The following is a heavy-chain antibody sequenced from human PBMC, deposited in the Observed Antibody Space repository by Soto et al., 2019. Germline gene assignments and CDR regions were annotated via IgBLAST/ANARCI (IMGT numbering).Heavy chain of an antibody. J-gene: IGHJ6*02. Sequence: SETLSLTCAVYGGSFSGYYWSWIRQPPGKGLEWIGEINHSGSTNYNPSLKSRVTISVDTSKNQFSLKLSSVTAADTAVYYCARGRGKSVACRYYYYYFGMDVRGQGTTVTVSS. CDR3: ARGRGKSVACRYYYYYFGMDV. V-gene: IGHV4-34*01. D-gene: IGHD2-15*01. CDR1: GGSFSGYY. CDR2: INHSGST.